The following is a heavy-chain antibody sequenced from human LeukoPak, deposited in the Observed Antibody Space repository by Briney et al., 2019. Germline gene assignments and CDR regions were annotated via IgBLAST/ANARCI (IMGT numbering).Heavy chain of an antibody. V-gene: IGHV1-46*01. J-gene: IGHJ3*02. CDR2: INPSGGST. Sequence: GASVKVSCKASGYSFTSHYMHWVRQAPGQGLEWMGIINPSGGSTSYAQKFQGRVTMTRDMSTSTVYMELSSLRSEDTAVYYCAREGPPYCGGDCYSSVAFDIWGQGTMVTVSS. D-gene: IGHD2-21*02. CDR1: GYSFTSHY. CDR3: AREGPPYCGGDCYSSVAFDI.